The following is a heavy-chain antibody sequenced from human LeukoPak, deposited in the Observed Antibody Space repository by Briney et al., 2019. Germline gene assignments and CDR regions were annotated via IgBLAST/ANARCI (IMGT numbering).Heavy chain of an antibody. D-gene: IGHD2-2*01. Sequence: GGSLRLSCAASGFTFSSYSMNWVRQAPGKGLEWVSSISSSSSYIYYADSVKGRFTISRDNAKNSLYLQMNSLRAEDTAVYYCAKRAGGYCSSTSCSSVLYYYYYMDVWGKGTTVTISS. CDR3: AKRAGGYCSSTSCSSVLYYYYYMDV. CDR1: GFTFSSYS. CDR2: ISSSSSYI. V-gene: IGHV3-21*01. J-gene: IGHJ6*03.